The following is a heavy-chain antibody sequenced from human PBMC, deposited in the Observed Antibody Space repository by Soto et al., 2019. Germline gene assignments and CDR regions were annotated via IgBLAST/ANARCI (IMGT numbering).Heavy chain of an antibody. D-gene: IGHD1-1*01. CDR1: GGSISSYY. CDR3: ARDGVEQLYGMDV. Sequence: TSETLSLTCTVSGGSISSYYWSWIRQPPGKGLEWIGYIYYSGSTNYNPSLKSRVTISVDTSKNQFSLKLSSVTAADTAVYYCARDGVEQLYGMDVWGQGTTVTVSS. V-gene: IGHV4-59*01. J-gene: IGHJ6*02. CDR2: IYYSGST.